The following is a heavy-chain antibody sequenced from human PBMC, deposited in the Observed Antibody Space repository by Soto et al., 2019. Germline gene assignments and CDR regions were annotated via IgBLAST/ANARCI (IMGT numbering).Heavy chain of an antibody. CDR2: IYPGDSDN. J-gene: IGHJ6*02. V-gene: IGHV5-51*01. D-gene: IGHD3-10*01. CDR1: GYSFTSYW. CDR3: ARTAKYYYGSGSYYIFRGMDV. Sequence: GESLKISCKGSGYSFTSYWIGWVRQMPGKGLEWMGIIYPGDSDNRYSPSFQGQVTISADKSISTAYLQWSSLKASDTAMYYCARTAKYYYGSGSYYIFRGMDVWGQGTTVTVSS.